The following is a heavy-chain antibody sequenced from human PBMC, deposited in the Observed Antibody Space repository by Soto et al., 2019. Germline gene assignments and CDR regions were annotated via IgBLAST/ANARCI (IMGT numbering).Heavy chain of an antibody. CDR3: ARHFGGSYFGFDY. V-gene: IGHV4-59*08. J-gene: IGHJ4*02. CDR1: GGSISSYY. Sequence: SETLSLTCTVSGGSISSYYWSWIRQPPGKGLEWIGYIYYSGSTNYNPSLKSRVTISVDTSKNQFSLKLSSVTAADTAVYYCARHFGGSYFGFDYWGQGTLVTVSS. CDR2: IYYSGST. D-gene: IGHD1-26*01.